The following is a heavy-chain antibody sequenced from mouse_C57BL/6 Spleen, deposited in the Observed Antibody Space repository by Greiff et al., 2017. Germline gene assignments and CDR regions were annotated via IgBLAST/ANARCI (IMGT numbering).Heavy chain of an antibody. J-gene: IGHJ4*01. CDR2: IHPNSGST. D-gene: IGHD3-2*02. Sequence: QVQLQQPGAELVKPGASVKLSCKASGYTFTSYWMHWVKQRPGQGLEWIGMIHPNSGSTNYNEKFKSKATLNVDKSSSTAYMQLSSLTSEDSAVYYCARRGPAQAYYAMDYWGQGTSVTVSS. V-gene: IGHV1-64*01. CDR1: GYTFTSYW. CDR3: ARRGPAQAYYAMDY.